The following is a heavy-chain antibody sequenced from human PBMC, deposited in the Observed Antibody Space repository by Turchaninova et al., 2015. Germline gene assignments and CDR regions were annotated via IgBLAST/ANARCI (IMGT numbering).Heavy chain of an antibody. V-gene: IGHV3-21*01. Sequence: EVQLVASGGGLVKPGGSLRLSCAASGFTFSSYSMNWVRQAPGKGLEWVSSISSSSGYIYYADSVKGRFTSSRDNAKNSLYLQMNSLRAEDTAVYYCARVPKFWGQGTLVTVSS. CDR3: ARVPKF. CDR2: ISSSSGYI. CDR1: GFTFSSYS. J-gene: IGHJ4*02.